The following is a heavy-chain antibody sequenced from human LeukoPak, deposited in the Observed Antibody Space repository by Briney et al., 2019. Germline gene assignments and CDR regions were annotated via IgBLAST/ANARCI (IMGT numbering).Heavy chain of an antibody. CDR2: IYYSGST. J-gene: IGHJ5*02. Sequence: SETLSLTCTVSGGSISRYYWSWIRQPPGKGLEWIGYIYYSGSTNYNPSLKSQVTISVDTSKNQFSLKLSSVTAADTAVYYCARHGGTAVTRVPLSRFDPWGQGTLVTVSS. V-gene: IGHV4-59*08. D-gene: IGHD1-14*01. CDR3: ARHGGTAVTRVPLSRFDP. CDR1: GGSISRYY.